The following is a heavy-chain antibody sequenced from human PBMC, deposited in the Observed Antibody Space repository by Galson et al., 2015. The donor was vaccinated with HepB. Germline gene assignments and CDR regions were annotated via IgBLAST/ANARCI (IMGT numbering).Heavy chain of an antibody. CDR1: GYTLTELS. J-gene: IGHJ6*02. V-gene: IGHV1-24*01. D-gene: IGHD3-10*01. CDR3: ATEGGWFGELFSPGYYYGMDV. Sequence: SVKVSCKVSGYTLTELSMHWVRQAPGKGLEWMGGFDPEDGETIYAQKFQGRVTMTEDTSTDTAYMELSSLRSEDTAVYYCATEGGWFGELFSPGYYYGMDVWGQGTTVTVSS. CDR2: FDPEDGET.